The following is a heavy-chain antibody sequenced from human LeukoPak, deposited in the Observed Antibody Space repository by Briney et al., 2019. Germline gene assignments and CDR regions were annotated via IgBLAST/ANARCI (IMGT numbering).Heavy chain of an antibody. D-gene: IGHD6-6*01. J-gene: IGHJ3*02. CDR2: ISYDGSNK. CDR1: GFTFSDYG. CDR3: ARVYSSSPADAFDI. V-gene: IGHV3-30*19. Sequence: GGSLRLSCAASGFTFSDYGMHWVRQAPGKGLEWVAVISYDGSNKYYADSVKGRFTISRDNSKNTLYLQMNSLRAEDTAVYYCARVYSSSPADAFDIWGQGTMVTVSS.